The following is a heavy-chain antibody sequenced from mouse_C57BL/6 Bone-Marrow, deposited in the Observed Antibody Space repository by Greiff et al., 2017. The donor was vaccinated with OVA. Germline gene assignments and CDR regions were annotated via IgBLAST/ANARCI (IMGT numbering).Heavy chain of an antibody. V-gene: IGHV1-54*01. J-gene: IGHJ4*01. CDR1: GYAFTNYL. Sequence: QVQLQQSGAELVRPGTSVKVSCKASGYAFTNYLIEWVKQRPGQGLEWIGVINPGSGGTNYNEKFKGKATLTADKSSSTAYMQLSSLTSEDSAVYFCAKRTVRGFYYAMDYWGQGTSVTVSS. CDR2: INPGSGGT. CDR3: AKRTVRGFYYAMDY.